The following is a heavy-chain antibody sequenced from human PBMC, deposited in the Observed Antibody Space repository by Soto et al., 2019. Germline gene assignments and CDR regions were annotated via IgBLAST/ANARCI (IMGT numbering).Heavy chain of an antibody. CDR3: ATTRGLAVGGSFDY. CDR2: FYDGNT. CDR1: GGSITRRSSY. J-gene: IGHJ4*02. D-gene: IGHD3-10*01. V-gene: IGHV4-39*01. Sequence: SETLSLTCIVSGGSITRRSSYWAWIRQPPGKGLEWVGTFYDGNTYHNPSLRSRITIAVDTSKNQFSLKLNSVAAADTAFYYCATTRGLAVGGSFDYWGQGMLVTASS.